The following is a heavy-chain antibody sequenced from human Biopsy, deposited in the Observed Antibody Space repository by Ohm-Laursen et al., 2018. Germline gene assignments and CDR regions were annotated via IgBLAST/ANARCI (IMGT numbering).Heavy chain of an antibody. J-gene: IGHJ4*02. CDR3: ARGSNDFGGLYFPR. V-gene: IGHV4-59*11. CDR1: GGSFTGHY. CDR2: ISYTGYT. D-gene: IGHD4-23*01. Sequence: GTLSLTCTVSGGSFTGHYWSWIRQPPGKGLEWIGHISYTGYTSYNASLKSRVTISVDTSRNHFSLRLSSLTAADTAVCYCARGSNDFGGLYFPRWGQGTLLTVSS.